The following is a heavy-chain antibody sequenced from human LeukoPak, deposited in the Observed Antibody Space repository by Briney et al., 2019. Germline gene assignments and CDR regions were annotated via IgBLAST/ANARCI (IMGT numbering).Heavy chain of an antibody. CDR1: GFTFSSHW. V-gene: IGHV3-7*05. D-gene: IGHD3-10*01. Sequence: GGSLRLSCAASGFTFSSHWMTWVRQAPGKGLQWVASIKPDGGDKYYVGSVKGRFIISRDNAKNSLFLQMSSLGVGDTAVYYCARHSDRGDDYWGQGMLVTVSS. CDR3: ARHSDRGDDY. CDR2: IKPDGGDK. J-gene: IGHJ4*02.